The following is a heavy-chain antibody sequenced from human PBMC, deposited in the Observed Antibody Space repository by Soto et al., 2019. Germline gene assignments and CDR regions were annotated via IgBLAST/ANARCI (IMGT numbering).Heavy chain of an antibody. J-gene: IGHJ3*02. CDR3: AHRLPVAAARGRAFDI. V-gene: IGHV2-5*01. Sequence: QITLKESGPTLVKPTQTLTLTCTFSGFSLSTSGVGVGWIRQPPGKALEWLALIYWNDDKRYSPSLKSRLTTTKDTSKNTVVLTMTNMDPVDTATYYCAHRLPVAAARGRAFDIWGQGTMVTVSS. CDR1: GFSLSTSGVG. D-gene: IGHD6-13*01. CDR2: IYWNDDK.